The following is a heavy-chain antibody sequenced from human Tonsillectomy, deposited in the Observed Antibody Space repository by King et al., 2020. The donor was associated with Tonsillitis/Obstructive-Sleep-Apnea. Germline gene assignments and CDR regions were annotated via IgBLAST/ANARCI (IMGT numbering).Heavy chain of an antibody. V-gene: IGHV3-7*01. CDR1: GFTFSSYW. J-gene: IGHJ6*03. D-gene: IGHD3-9*01. CDR2: IKQDGSEK. CDR3: ARGKDILTGYYPYYYYYMDV. Sequence: VKLVESGGGLVQPGGSLRLSCAASGFTFSSYWMSWVRQAPGKGLEWVANIKQDGSEKYYVDSVKGRFTISRDNAKNSLYLQMNSLRAEDTAVYYCARGKDILTGYYPYYYYYMDVWGKGTTVTISS.